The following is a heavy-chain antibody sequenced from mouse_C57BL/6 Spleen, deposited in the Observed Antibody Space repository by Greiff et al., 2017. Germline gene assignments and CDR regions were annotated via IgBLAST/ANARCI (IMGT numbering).Heavy chain of an antibody. CDR3: AGDHYGYWYFDV. J-gene: IGHJ1*03. Sequence: QVQLQQPGTELVKPGASVKLSCKASGYTFTSYWMHWVKQRPGQGLEWIGNINPSNGGTNYNEKFKSKATLTVDKYSSTADMQLSSLTSEDSAVLYCAGDHYGYWYFDVWGTGTTVTFFS. CDR2: INPSNGGT. D-gene: IGHD1-1*01. CDR1: GYTFTSYW. V-gene: IGHV1-53*01.